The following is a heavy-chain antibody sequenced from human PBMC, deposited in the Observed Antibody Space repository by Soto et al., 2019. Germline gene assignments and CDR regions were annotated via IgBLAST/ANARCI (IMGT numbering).Heavy chain of an antibody. Sequence: QVQLVESGGGVVQPGRSLRLSCAASGFTFSSYGMHWVRQAPGKGLEWVAVIWYDGSNKYYADSVKGRFTISRDNSKNTLYLQMNSLRAEDTAVYYCAREPPYPSYCGSTSCYGDYFDYWGQGTLVTVSS. CDR1: GFTFSSYG. V-gene: IGHV3-33*01. CDR2: IWYDGSNK. D-gene: IGHD2-2*01. CDR3: AREPPYPSYCGSTSCYGDYFDY. J-gene: IGHJ4*02.